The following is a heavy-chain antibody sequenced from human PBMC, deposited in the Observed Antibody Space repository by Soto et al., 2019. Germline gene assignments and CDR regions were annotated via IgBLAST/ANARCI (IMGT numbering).Heavy chain of an antibody. V-gene: IGHV3-23*01. CDR3: AKAGYCSGGSCYLGGMDV. J-gene: IGHJ6*02. Sequence: GGSLRLSCAASGFTFSSYAMSWVRQAPGKGLEWVSAISGSGGSTYYADSVKGRFTISRDNSKNTLYLQMNSLRAEDTAVYYCAKAGYCSGGSCYLGGMDVWGQGTTVTVSS. CDR1: GFTFSSYA. D-gene: IGHD2-15*01. CDR2: ISGSGGST.